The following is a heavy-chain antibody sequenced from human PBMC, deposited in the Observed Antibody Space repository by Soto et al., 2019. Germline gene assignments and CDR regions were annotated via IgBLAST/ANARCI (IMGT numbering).Heavy chain of an antibody. CDR2: IYYSGST. CDR1: GGSISSSSYY. CDR3: ARHNDYYGSVFMDV. D-gene: IGHD3-10*01. V-gene: IGHV4-39*01. Sequence: PSETLSLTCTVSGGSISSSSYYWGWIRQPPGKGLEWIGSIYYSGSTYYNPSLKSRVTISVDTSKNQFSLKLSSVTAADTAVYYCARHNDYYGSVFMDVWGQGTTVTVSS. J-gene: IGHJ6*02.